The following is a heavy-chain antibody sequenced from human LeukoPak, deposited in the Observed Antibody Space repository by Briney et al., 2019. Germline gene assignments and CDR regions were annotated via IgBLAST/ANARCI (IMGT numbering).Heavy chain of an antibody. J-gene: IGHJ4*02. CDR3: VREESGGYFDY. CDR2: IAPRVDTT. V-gene: IGHV1-46*01. Sequence: ASVKIACKSFGFTFTNYLLHWVRQAPGQGLEWVGRIAPRVDTTNYAQKFRGRVTMTRATSTSTVSMELSSLRSDDTAIYYCVREESGGYFDYWGQGTLVTVSS. CDR1: GFTFTNYL. D-gene: IGHD2-8*02.